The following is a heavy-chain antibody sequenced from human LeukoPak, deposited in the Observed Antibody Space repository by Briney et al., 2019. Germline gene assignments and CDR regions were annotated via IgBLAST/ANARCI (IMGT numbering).Heavy chain of an antibody. CDR1: GYTFTTYG. CDR2: ISPYNSNT. CDR3: AREAPVAAGSDAFDI. V-gene: IGHV1-18*01. D-gene: IGHD6-19*01. J-gene: IGHJ3*02. Sequence: AASVKVSCKSSGYTFTTYGISWMRQAPGQSLERMGWISPYNSNTKYAQKLQGRVTMTTDTSTNTAYMEVRSLRSDDTAVYYCAREAPVAAGSDAFDIWGQGTMVTVSS.